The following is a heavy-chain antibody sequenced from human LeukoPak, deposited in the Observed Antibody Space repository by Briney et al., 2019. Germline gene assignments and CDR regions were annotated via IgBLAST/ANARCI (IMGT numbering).Heavy chain of an antibody. Sequence: SETLSLTCAVYGGSFSGYYWSWIRQPPGKGLEWIGEINHSGSTNYNPSLKSRVTISVDTSKNQFSLKLNSVTPEDTAVYYCAKDNDFWSGFNYFQHWGQGTLVTVSS. CDR1: GGSFSGYY. CDR2: INHSGST. J-gene: IGHJ1*01. D-gene: IGHD3-3*01. CDR3: AKDNDFWSGFNYFQH. V-gene: IGHV4-34*01.